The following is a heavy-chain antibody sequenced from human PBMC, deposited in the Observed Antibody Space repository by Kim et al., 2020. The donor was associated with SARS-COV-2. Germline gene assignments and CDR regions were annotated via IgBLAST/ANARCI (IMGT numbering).Heavy chain of an antibody. J-gene: IGHJ6*03. Sequence: SETLSLTCAVYGGSFSGYYWSWIRQPPGKGLEWIGEINHSGSTNYNPSLKSRVTISVDTSKNQFSLKLSSVTAADTAVYYCARLRKHSSSRYYYYYMDVWGKGTTVTVSS. CDR1: GGSFSGYY. D-gene: IGHD6-6*01. V-gene: IGHV4-34*01. CDR3: ARLRKHSSSRYYYYYMDV. CDR2: INHSGST.